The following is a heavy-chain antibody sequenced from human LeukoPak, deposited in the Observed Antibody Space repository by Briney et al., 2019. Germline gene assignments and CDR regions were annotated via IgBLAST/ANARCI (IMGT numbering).Heavy chain of an antibody. CDR3: ARGSRITVTNGYYYYMDV. CDR2: IYTSGST. V-gene: IGHV4-61*02. Sequence: PSETLSLTCTASGGSISSGSYYWSWIRQPAGKGLEWIGRIYTSGSTNYNPSLKSRVTISVEMSKNQFSLKLNSVTAADTAVYFCARGSRITVTNGYYYYMDVWGKGTTVTVSS. D-gene: IGHD4-17*01. CDR1: GGSISSGSYY. J-gene: IGHJ6*03.